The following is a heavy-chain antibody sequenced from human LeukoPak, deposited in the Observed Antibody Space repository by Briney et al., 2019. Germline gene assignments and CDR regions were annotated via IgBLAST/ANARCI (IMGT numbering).Heavy chain of an antibody. J-gene: IGHJ4*02. CDR1: GFTFSIYA. D-gene: IGHD2-2*01. Sequence: QPGGSLRLSCAASGFTFSIYAMHGVPEAPGKGLEGGAFISYDGSNKYYADSVKGRFTISRDNSKNTLYLQMNSLRAEDTAVYYCARDRIIVVVPAAMPEEDYWGQGTLVTVSS. CDR2: ISYDGSNK. CDR3: ARDRIIVVVPAAMPEEDY. V-gene: IGHV3-30-3*01.